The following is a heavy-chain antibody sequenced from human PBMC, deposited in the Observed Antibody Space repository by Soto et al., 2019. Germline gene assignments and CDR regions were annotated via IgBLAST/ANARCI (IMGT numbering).Heavy chain of an antibody. D-gene: IGHD6-19*01. CDR2: IYYSGST. V-gene: IGHV4-39*01. J-gene: IGHJ5*02. CDR3: ARHGQLDSSGWYLNWFDP. Sequence: QLQMQESGPGLVKPSETLSLTCTVSGGSISISTYYWGWIRQPPGKGLEWIGSIYYSGSTYYNPSRKSPDTISVDTSKNQFSLKLSSVTAADTAVYYCARHGQLDSSGWYLNWFDPWGQGTLVTVSS. CDR1: GGSISISTYY.